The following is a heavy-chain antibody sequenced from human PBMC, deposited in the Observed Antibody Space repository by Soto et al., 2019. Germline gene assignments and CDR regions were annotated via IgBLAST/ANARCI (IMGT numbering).Heavy chain of an antibody. CDR2: ISGIGGST. Sequence: EVQLLESGGGLVQPGGSLRLSCAASGFTFSSYAMSWVRQAPGKGLEWVSAISGIGGSTYYADSVKGRFTISRDNSKNTLYRQRNSLRAEDTAVYYCAKEVLRYSGGGWGKGTTVTVSS. D-gene: IGHD3-9*01. CDR3: AKEVLRYSGGG. J-gene: IGHJ6*04. CDR1: GFTFSSYA. V-gene: IGHV3-23*01.